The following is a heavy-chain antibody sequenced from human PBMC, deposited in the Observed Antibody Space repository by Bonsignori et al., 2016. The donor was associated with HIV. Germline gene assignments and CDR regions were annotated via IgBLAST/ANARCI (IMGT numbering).Heavy chain of an antibody. Sequence: WIRQPPGKGLEWVSAISGSGGSTYYADSVKGRFTISRDNSKNTLYLQMNSLRAEDTAVYYCAKEQQWLVLGAADYWGQGTLVTVSS. CDR2: ISGSGGST. V-gene: IGHV3-23*01. D-gene: IGHD6-19*01. J-gene: IGHJ4*02. CDR3: AKEQQWLVLGAADY.